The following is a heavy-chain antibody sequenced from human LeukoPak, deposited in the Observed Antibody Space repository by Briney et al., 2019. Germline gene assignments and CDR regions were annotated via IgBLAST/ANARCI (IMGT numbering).Heavy chain of an antibody. CDR2: IYYSGST. V-gene: IGHV4-59*01. CDR3: ARGGYGSAFDF. Sequence: SETLSLTCTVSGGSISSYYWSWIRQPPGKGLEWIGYIYYSGSTNYNPSLKSRVTISLDTSNNQFSLTVNSVTAADTAVYYCARGGYGSAFDFWGQGTLVTVSS. CDR1: GGSISSYY. D-gene: IGHD3-10*01. J-gene: IGHJ4*02.